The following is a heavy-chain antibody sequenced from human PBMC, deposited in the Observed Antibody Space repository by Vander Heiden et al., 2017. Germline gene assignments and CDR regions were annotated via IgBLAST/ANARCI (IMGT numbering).Heavy chain of an antibody. Sequence: EVQLLASGGGLVQTGGSLRVSCAASGFTFRSYAMSWVRQAPGKGLEWVSGISGSGGSTYYADSVKGRFTISRDNSKNTLYLQMNSLRAEDTAVYYCAKQGQFHDFWNWFDPWGQGTLVTVSS. D-gene: IGHD3-3*01. V-gene: IGHV3-23*01. CDR1: GFTFRSYA. CDR2: ISGSGGST. CDR3: AKQGQFHDFWNWFDP. J-gene: IGHJ5*02.